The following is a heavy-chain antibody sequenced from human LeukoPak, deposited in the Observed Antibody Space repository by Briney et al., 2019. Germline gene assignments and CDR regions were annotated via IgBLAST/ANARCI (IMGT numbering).Heavy chain of an antibody. Sequence: GASVKVSCKASGGTFSSYAISWVRQAPGQGLEWMGRIIPIFGVANYAQKFQGRVTITADKSTSTAYMELSSLRSEDTAVYYCARDRRLMTTVVTNGGGYFDYWGQGTLVTVSS. J-gene: IGHJ4*02. CDR2: IIPIFGVA. D-gene: IGHD4-23*01. V-gene: IGHV1-69*04. CDR3: ARDRRLMTTVVTNGGGYFDY. CDR1: GGTFSSYA.